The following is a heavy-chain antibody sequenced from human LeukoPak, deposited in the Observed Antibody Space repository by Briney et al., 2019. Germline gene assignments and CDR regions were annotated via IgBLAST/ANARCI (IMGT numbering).Heavy chain of an antibody. Sequence: SETLSLTCTVSGYSISSGYHWGWIRQPPGKGLEWIGSIYHSGSTYYNPSLKSRVTISVDTSKNRFSLKLRSVTAADTAVYYCARDRTPYYYGSGSYLYYYMDVWGKGTTVTISS. J-gene: IGHJ6*03. D-gene: IGHD3-10*01. V-gene: IGHV4-38-2*02. CDR2: IYHSGST. CDR1: GYSISSGYH. CDR3: ARDRTPYYYGSGSYLYYYMDV.